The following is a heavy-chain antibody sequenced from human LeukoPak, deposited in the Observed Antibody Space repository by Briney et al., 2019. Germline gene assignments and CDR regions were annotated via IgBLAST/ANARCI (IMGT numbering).Heavy chain of an antibody. CDR2: ITGNGKT. D-gene: IGHD6-13*01. Sequence: PGGSLRLSCAASGFAFSNYAMAWVRQAPGKGLEWVSAITGNGKTSYAESVKGRFTNSRDNSHNTLFLQMDTLRAEDTAVYYCARDQLAAGYGMDVWGQGTTVTVSS. CDR3: ARDQLAAGYGMDV. J-gene: IGHJ6*02. CDR1: GFAFSNYA. V-gene: IGHV3-23*01.